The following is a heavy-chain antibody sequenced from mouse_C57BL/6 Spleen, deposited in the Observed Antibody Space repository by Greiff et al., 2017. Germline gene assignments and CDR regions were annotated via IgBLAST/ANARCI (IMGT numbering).Heavy chain of an antibody. V-gene: IGHV5-12*01. CDR2: ISNGGGST. CDR1: GFTFSDYY. J-gene: IGHJ4*01. D-gene: IGHD1-1*02. Sequence: EVKLVESGGGLVQPGGSLKLSCAASGFTFSDYYMYWVRQTPEKRLEWVAYISNGGGSTYYPDTVKGRFTISRDNAKNTLYLQMSRLKSEDTAMYYCARQYYPILGYAMDYWGQGTSVTVSS. CDR3: ARQYYPILGYAMDY.